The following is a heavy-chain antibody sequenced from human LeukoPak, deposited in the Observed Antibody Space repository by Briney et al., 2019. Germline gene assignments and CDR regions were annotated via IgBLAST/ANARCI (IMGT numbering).Heavy chain of an antibody. CDR2: INHSGST. D-gene: IGHD2-2*02. CDR1: GGSFSGYY. J-gene: IGHJ5*02. CDR3: ASEDIVVIPAAIGGA. V-gene: IGHV4-34*01. Sequence: SETLSLTCAVYGGSFSGYYWSWIRQPPGKGLEWIGEINHSGSTKYNPSLKSRVTISVDTSKNQFSLKLSSVTAADTAVYYCASEDIVVIPAAIGGAWGQGTLVTVSS.